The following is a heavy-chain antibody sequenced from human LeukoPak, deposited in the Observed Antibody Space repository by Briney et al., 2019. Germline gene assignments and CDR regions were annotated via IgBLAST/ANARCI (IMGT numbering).Heavy chain of an antibody. V-gene: IGHV1-46*01. CDR2: INPNGGRT. Sequence: GASVKVSCKTSGYTFTRHSMHWVRQAPGQGLERMGIINPNGGRTTYAQKIQGRVTMTRDMSTGTMYMEMSSLRSEDTAVYYCARDNNGWAWDYWGQGTLVTVPS. CDR1: GYTFTRHS. D-gene: IGHD6-19*01. J-gene: IGHJ4*02. CDR3: ARDNNGWAWDY.